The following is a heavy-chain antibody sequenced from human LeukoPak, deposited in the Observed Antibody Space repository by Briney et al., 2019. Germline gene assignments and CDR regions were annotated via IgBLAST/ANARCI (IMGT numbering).Heavy chain of an antibody. V-gene: IGHV3-53*05. CDR1: GFTVSSNY. CDR2: IYSGGST. CDR3: AKASLRYFDWFSDY. D-gene: IGHD3-9*01. Sequence: PGGSLRLSCAASGFTVSSNYMSWVRQAPGEGLEWVSVIYSGGSTYYTDSVKGRFTISRDNSRNTLHLQMNSLRAEDTALYSCAKASLRYFDWFSDYWGQGTLVTVSS. J-gene: IGHJ4*02.